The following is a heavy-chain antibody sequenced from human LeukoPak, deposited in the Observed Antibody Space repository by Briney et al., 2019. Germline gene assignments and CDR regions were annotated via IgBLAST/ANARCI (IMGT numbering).Heavy chain of an antibody. CDR2: IYTSGST. D-gene: IGHD3-10*01. J-gene: IGHJ6*03. V-gene: IGHV4-4*07. CDR1: GGSISSYY. Sequence: SETLSLTCTVSGGSISSYYWSWIRQPAGKGLEWIGRIYTSGSTNYNPSLKSRVTMSVDTSKNQFSLKLSSVTAADTAVYYCARDGMVRGDYYYYMDVWGKGTTVTVSS. CDR3: ARDGMVRGDYYYYMDV.